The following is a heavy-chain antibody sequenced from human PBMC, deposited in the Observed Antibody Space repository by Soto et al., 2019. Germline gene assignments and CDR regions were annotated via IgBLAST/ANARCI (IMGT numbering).Heavy chain of an antibody. CDR3: ARVLVDSSGYYE. CDR1: GGPISSGGYY. J-gene: IGHJ4*02. D-gene: IGHD3-22*01. V-gene: IGHV4-31*03. Sequence: TLSLTCTVSGGPISSGGYYWSWIRQHPGKGLEWIGYIYYSGSTYYNPSLKSRVTISVDTSKNQFSLKLSSVTAADTAVYYCARVLVDSSGYYEWGQGTLVTVSS. CDR2: IYYSGST.